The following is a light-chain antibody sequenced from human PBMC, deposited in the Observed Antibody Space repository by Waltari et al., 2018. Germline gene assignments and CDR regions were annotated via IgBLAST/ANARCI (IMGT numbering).Light chain of an antibody. CDR3: QQVNSFPRT. Sequence: DIQMTQSPSSVSASVGDRVTLTCRASQGIASRLAWYQQQPGKAPKLLIYDASSLHSGVPSRFSCSGSGTDFTLTIRSLQPEDFATYYCQQVNSFPRTFGQGTKVEVK. CDR1: QGIASR. J-gene: IGKJ1*01. V-gene: IGKV1-12*01. CDR2: DAS.